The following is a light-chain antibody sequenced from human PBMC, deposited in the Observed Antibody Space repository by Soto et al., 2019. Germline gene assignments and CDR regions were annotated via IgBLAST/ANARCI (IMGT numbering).Light chain of an antibody. CDR1: QTISSL. V-gene: IGKV1-5*03. J-gene: IGKJ1*01. CDR2: KAS. Sequence: DLQMTQSPSTLSGSVGDRVTITCRASQTISSLLAWYQQKPGKAPKLLIYKASTLKSGVPSRFSGSGSGTEFTLTISSLQPDDFATYYCQHYNSYSEAFGQGTKVELK. CDR3: QHYNSYSEA.